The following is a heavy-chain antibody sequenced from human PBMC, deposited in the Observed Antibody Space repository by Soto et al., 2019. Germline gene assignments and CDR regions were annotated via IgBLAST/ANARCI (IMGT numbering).Heavy chain of an antibody. CDR3: TYSSRRRYGDYGVLDY. J-gene: IGHJ4*02. D-gene: IGHD4-17*01. CDR1: GFSLKTNGVG. Sequence: PTLVNPTQTLTLTCTFPGFSLKTNGVGVAWIRQPPGKALQWLVLIYWDDDTRYSPSLKSRLTITKDTSKNQVVLTMTNMAPVGKAKFYFTYSSRRRYGDYGVLDYWGQGILVTVSS. V-gene: IGHV2-5*02. CDR2: IYWDDDT.